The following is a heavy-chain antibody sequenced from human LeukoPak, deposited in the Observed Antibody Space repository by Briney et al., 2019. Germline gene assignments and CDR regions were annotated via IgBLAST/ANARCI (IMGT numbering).Heavy chain of an antibody. D-gene: IGHD6-13*01. Sequence: GGSLRLSCAASGFTFGSYNMNWVRQAPGKGLEWVSYIRSSSTTIYYADSVKGRFTISRDNAKNSLFLQMNSLRAEDTAMHYCARGVHGSWLSFDYWGQGTLVTVSS. CDR1: GFTFGSYN. J-gene: IGHJ4*02. CDR2: IRSSSTTI. V-gene: IGHV3-48*04. CDR3: ARGVHGSWLSFDY.